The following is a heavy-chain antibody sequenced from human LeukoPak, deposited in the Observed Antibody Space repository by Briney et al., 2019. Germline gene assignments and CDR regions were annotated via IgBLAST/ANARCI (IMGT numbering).Heavy chain of an antibody. CDR1: GYTFSIYG. D-gene: IGHD3-22*01. CDR2: IGSSTTNI. V-gene: IGHV3-48*02. CDR3: ARKSGSAAFDY. Sequence: GASLRLSCAASGYTFSIYGMNWVRQAPGKGLEWVSYIGSSTTNIYYADSVKGRFTISRDNAKNSLSLQMNSLRDEDTAVYYCARKSGSAAFDYWGQGTLVTV. J-gene: IGHJ4*02.